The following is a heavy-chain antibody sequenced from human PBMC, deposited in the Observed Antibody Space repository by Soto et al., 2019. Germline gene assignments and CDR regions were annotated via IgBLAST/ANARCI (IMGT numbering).Heavy chain of an antibody. V-gene: IGHV3-30*18. CDR3: AKDGITGTTKSKGYNYYGMDV. J-gene: IGHJ6*02. D-gene: IGHD1-7*01. CDR1: GFTFSSYG. CDR2: ISYDGSNK. Sequence: GGSLRLSCAASGFTFSSYGMHWVRQAPGKGLEWVAVISYDGSNKYYADSVKGRFTISRDNSKNTLYLQMNSLRAEDTAVYYCAKDGITGTTKSKGYNYYGMDVWGQGTTVTVSS.